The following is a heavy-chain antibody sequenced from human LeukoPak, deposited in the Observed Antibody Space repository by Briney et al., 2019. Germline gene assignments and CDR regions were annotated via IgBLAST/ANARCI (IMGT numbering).Heavy chain of an antibody. V-gene: IGHV1-24*01. CDR2: FDPEDGET. Sequence: ASVKFSCKVSGYTLTELSMHWVRQAPGKGLEWMGGFDPEDGETIYAQKFQGRVTMTEDTSTDTAYMELSSLKSEDTAVYYCATIVGATPDYWGQGTLVTVSS. D-gene: IGHD1-26*01. CDR3: ATIVGATPDY. J-gene: IGHJ4*02. CDR1: GYTLTELS.